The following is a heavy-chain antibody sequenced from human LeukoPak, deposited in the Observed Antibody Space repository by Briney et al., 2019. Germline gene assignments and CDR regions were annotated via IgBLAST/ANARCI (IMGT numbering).Heavy chain of an antibody. CDR3: TRDLSASWYSLAY. Sequence: GGSLRLSCAASGLSVADDGMSWVRQAPGKGLEWVSGIDWSGESTGYADSVKGRFTISRDNVEDALYLQMNSLRAEDTGLYFCTRDLSASWYSLAYWGRGTLVTVSS. CDR2: IDWSGEST. J-gene: IGHJ4*02. D-gene: IGHD2-2*01. V-gene: IGHV3-20*04. CDR1: GLSVADDG.